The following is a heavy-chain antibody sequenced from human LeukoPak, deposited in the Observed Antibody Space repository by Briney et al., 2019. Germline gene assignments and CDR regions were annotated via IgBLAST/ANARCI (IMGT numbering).Heavy chain of an antibody. CDR2: ISGSGGRT. D-gene: IGHD6-19*01. J-gene: IGHJ4*02. CDR1: GFTFSSYA. V-gene: IGHV3-23*01. Sequence: GGSLRLSCAASGFTFSSYAMNWVRQAPGKGLEWVSAISGSGGRTYYADSVKGRFTISRDNSKNTLYLQMNSLRAEDTAVYYCAKDIIAVAGNCFDYWGQGTLVTVSS. CDR3: AKDIIAVAGNCFDY.